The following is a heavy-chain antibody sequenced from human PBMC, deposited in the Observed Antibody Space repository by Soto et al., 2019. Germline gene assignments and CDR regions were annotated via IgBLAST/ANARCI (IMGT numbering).Heavy chain of an antibody. CDR3: AREYGIGGAVFDF. D-gene: IGHD2-15*01. CDR1: GFIFSSYA. J-gene: IGHJ3*01. Sequence: QVQLVESGGGVVQPGRSLRLSCAASGFIFSSYAMHWVRQAPGKGLEWVAVISYDGSNKYYADSVKGRLTISRDNSKNTLYLQMNSLRAEDTAVYYCAREYGIGGAVFDFWGQGTMVTVSS. CDR2: ISYDGSNK. V-gene: IGHV3-30-3*01.